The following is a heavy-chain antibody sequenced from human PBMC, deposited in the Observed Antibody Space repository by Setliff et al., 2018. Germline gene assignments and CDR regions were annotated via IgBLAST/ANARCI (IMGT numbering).Heavy chain of an antibody. CDR1: GFTFNNYA. J-gene: IGHJ4*02. CDR2: ISSRSTYI. CDR3: ARFACNGGSCYLSASDY. D-gene: IGHD2-15*01. Sequence: GGSLRLSCAASGFTFNNYALNWVRQAPGKGLEWVSSISSRSTYIYYADSVKGRSTISRDNANNSLYLQMNSLRAEDTAMYYCARFACNGGSCYLSASDYWGQGTLVTVSS. V-gene: IGHV3-21*06.